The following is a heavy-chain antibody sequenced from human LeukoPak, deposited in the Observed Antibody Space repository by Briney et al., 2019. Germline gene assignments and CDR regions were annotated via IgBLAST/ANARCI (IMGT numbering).Heavy chain of an antibody. CDR1: GGSISSYY. CDR2: IYYSGST. Sequence: PSETLSLTCTVSGGSISSYYWSWIRQPPGKGLEWIGYIYYSGSTNYNPSLKSRVTISVDTSKNQFSLKLSSVTAAGTAVYYCARRTSYCSSTSCRRDYYYMDVWGKGTTVTVSS. CDR3: ARRTSYCSSTSCRRDYYYMDV. D-gene: IGHD2-2*01. J-gene: IGHJ6*03. V-gene: IGHV4-59*01.